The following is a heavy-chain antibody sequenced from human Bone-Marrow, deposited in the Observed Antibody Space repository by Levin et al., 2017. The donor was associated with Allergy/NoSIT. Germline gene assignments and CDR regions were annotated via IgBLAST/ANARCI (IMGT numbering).Heavy chain of an antibody. Sequence: GESLKISCKASGYTFTSYYMHWVRQAPGQGLEWMGIINPSGGSTSYAQKFQGRVTMTRDTSTSTVYMELSSLRSEDTAVYYCARSRADFDYWGQGTLVTVSS. CDR3: ARSRADFDY. CDR1: GYTFTSYY. CDR2: INPSGGST. J-gene: IGHJ4*02. V-gene: IGHV1-46*01.